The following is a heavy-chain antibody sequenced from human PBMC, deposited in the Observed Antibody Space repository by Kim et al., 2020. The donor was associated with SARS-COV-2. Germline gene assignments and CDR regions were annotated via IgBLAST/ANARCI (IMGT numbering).Heavy chain of an antibody. V-gene: IGHV3-30-3*01. CDR3: ARGAAQSYYFDY. J-gene: IGHJ4*02. CDR2: LSYDGSNK. D-gene: IGHD3-10*01. Sequence: GGSLRLSCAASGFTFSSYAMHWVRQAPGKGLEWVAVLSYDGSNKYYADSVKGRFTIPRDNSKNTLYLQMNSLRAEDTAVYYCARGAAQSYYFDYWGQGTL. CDR1: GFTFSSYA.